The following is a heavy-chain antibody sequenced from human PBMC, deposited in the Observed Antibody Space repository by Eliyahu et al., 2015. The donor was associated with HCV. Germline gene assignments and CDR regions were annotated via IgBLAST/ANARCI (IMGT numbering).Heavy chain of an antibody. CDR1: GYSXTXXW. CDR2: IYPGDSDI. V-gene: IGHV5-51*03. D-gene: IGHD4-17*01. J-gene: IGHJ5*02. CDR3: ARGPANADYGFPWFDP. Sequence: EVQLVQSGAEVKKXGESLKISCKGSGYSXTXXWXAWVRXLPGKGLXWMGTIYPGDSDIRYSPSFQGQVTISADRSINTAYLQWSSLKASDTAIYYCARGPANADYGFPWFDPWGQGTLVIVSS.